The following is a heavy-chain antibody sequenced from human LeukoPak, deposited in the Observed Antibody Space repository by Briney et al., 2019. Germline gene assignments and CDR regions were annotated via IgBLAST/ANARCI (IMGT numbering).Heavy chain of an antibody. CDR2: MNPSGDTA. CDR1: GYNFTNYS. V-gene: IGHV1-46*01. CDR3: ARGGALRYFEWFSAY. Sequence: GASVKVSCKTSGYNFTNYSMHWVRQAPGHGLEWMGIMNPSGDTATYAEKFQGRVTMTRDTSTSTVYMELSSLRSEDTAVYYCARGGALRYFEWFSAYWGQGTLVTVSS. J-gene: IGHJ4*02. D-gene: IGHD3-9*01.